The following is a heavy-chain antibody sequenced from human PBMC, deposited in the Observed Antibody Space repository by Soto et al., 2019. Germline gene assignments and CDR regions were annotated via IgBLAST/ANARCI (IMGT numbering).Heavy chain of an antibody. CDR2: ITASGRTP. D-gene: IGHD3-16*01. V-gene: IGHV3-23*01. CDR3: AKVYFGESDGFDI. CDR1: GFTFSNFA. J-gene: IGHJ3*02. Sequence: LRLSCAASGFTFSNFAMSWVRRAPGRGLEWVSEITASGRTPSYADSVKGRFTISKDESKNTLYLQMNSLRADDTALYYCAKVYFGESDGFDIWGQGTMVTVSS.